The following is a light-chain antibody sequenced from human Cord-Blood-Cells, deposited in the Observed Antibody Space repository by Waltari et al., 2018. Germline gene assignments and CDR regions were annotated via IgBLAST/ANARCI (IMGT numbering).Light chain of an antibody. CDR3: QQYYSTPYT. CDR1: QGISNS. V-gene: IGKV1-NL1*01. J-gene: IGKJ2*01. Sequence: DIQLTQSPSSPSASGGDRVTITCRGSQGISNSLAWYQQKPGKAPKLLLYAASRLESGVPSRFSGSGSGTDYTLTISSLQPEDFATYYCQQYYSTPYTFGHGDQAGDQT. CDR2: AAS.